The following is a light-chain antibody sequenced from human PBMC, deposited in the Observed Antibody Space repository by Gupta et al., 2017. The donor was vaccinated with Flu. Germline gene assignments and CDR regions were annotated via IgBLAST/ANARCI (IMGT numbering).Light chain of an antibody. V-gene: IGLV3-27*01. CDR1: VLAKKY. Sequence: SYALSPPSSASVSPGPPARTTCSGDVLAKKYARWFQQKPGHAPVLVIYKDSGRPSGIPERFSGSSSGTTVTLTISGAQVEDEADYYCCSAADNNPNWVFGGGTKLTVL. CDR2: KDS. J-gene: IGLJ3*02. CDR3: CSAADNNPNWV.